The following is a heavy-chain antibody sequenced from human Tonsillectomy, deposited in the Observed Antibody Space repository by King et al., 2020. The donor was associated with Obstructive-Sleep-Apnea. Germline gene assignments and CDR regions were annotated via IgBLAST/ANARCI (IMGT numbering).Heavy chain of an antibody. Sequence: VQLVESGGGVVQPGRSLRLSCAASGFTFSSYAMHWVRQAPGKGLEWVAVISYDGSNKYYADSVKGRFTISRDNSQNTLYLQMNSLRAEETAWYYCARDGYYDSSGYNPLDYWGQGTLVTVSS. D-gene: IGHD3-22*01. CDR2: ISYDGSNK. J-gene: IGHJ4*02. CDR1: GFTFSSYA. CDR3: ARDGYYDSSGYNPLDY. V-gene: IGHV3-30*04.